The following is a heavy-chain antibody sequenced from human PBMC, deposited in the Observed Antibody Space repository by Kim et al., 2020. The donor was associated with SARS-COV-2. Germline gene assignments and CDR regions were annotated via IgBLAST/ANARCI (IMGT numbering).Heavy chain of an antibody. CDR2: IYYSGST. V-gene: IGHV4-39*07. CDR1: GGSISSSSYY. Sequence: SETLSLTCTVSGGSISSSSYYWGWIRQPPGKGLEWIGSIYYSGSTYYNPSLKSRVTISVDTSKNQFSLKLSSVTAADTAVYYCARWGYGSAIDYWGQGTLVTVSS. J-gene: IGHJ4*02. CDR3: ARWGYGSAIDY. D-gene: IGHD3-10*01.